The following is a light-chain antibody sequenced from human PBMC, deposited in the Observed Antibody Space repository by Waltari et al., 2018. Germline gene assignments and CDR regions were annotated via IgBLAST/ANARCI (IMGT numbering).Light chain of an antibody. V-gene: IGKV1-9*01. CDR2: ATS. J-gene: IGKJ5*01. CDR3: QQLYSSPVT. CDR1: QTVITY. Sequence: LTQSPATLSLSPGERATLSCRASQTVITYLAWYQQKPGKAPNLLIYATSTLQSWVPSRFSGSGSGTEFTLTISSLQPEDFATYHCQQLYSSPVTFGQGTRLEVK.